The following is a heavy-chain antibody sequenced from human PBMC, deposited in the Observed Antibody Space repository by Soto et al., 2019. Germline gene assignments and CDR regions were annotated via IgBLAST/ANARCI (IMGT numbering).Heavy chain of an antibody. J-gene: IGHJ6*02. D-gene: IGHD3-9*01. CDR1: GYTFTSYG. V-gene: IGHV1-18*01. Sequence: QVQLVQSGAEVKKPGASVKVSCKASGYTFTSYGISWVRQAPGQGLEWMGWISAYNGNTNYAQKLQGRVTMTTDTATSTAYMELRSLRADDTAVYYCARRDYDILTRSRDGMDVWGQGTTVTVSS. CDR2: ISAYNGNT. CDR3: ARRDYDILTRSRDGMDV.